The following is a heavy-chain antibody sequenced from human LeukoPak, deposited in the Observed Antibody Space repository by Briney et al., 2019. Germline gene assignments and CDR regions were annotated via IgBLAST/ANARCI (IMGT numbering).Heavy chain of an antibody. J-gene: IGHJ3*02. Sequence: QPGGSLRLSCAASGFTFSSYAMHWVREAPGKGLEGVAVISYDGSNKYYADSVKGRFTISRDNSKNTLYLQMNSLRAEDTAVYYCASQYYYDSSGYHRAFDIWGQGTMVTVSS. V-gene: IGHV3-30-3*01. CDR2: ISYDGSNK. D-gene: IGHD3-22*01. CDR1: GFTFSSYA. CDR3: ASQYYYDSSGYHRAFDI.